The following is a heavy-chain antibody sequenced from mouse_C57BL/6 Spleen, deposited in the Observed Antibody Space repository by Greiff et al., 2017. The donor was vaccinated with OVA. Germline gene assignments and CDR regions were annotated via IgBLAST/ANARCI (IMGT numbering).Heavy chain of an antibody. CDR3: ARGSNYDRFAY. Sequence: VQLQQSGAELVKPGASVKISCKASGYAFSSYWMNWVKQRPGKGLEWIGQIYPGDGDTNYNGKFKGKATLTADKSYSTAYMQLSSLLSEDSAVYFCARGSNYDRFAYWGQGTLVTVSA. D-gene: IGHD2-5*01. CDR2: IYPGDGDT. V-gene: IGHV1-80*01. CDR1: GYAFSSYW. J-gene: IGHJ3*01.